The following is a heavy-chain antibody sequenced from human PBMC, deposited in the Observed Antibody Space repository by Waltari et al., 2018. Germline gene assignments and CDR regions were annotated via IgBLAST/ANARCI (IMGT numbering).Heavy chain of an antibody. CDR2: IKSKTDGGTT. Sequence: EVQLVESGGGLVKPGGSLRLSCAASGFTFSNAWMSWVRQAPGKGLEWVGRIKSKTDGGTTDYAAPVKGRFTSSRDDSKNTLYLQMNSLKTEDTAVYYCTTDEIDSGYDFPFDYWGQGTLVTVSS. CDR1: GFTFSNAW. CDR3: TTDEIDSGYDFPFDY. D-gene: IGHD5-12*01. V-gene: IGHV3-15*01. J-gene: IGHJ4*02.